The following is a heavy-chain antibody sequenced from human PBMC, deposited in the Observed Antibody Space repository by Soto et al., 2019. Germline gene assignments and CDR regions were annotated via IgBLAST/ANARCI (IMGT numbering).Heavy chain of an antibody. Sequence: ASVKVSCKASGYTFTSYYMHWVRQAPGQGLEWMGIINPSGGSTSYAQKFQGRVTMTRDTSTSTVYMELSSLRSEDTAVYYCARDLGGPPVDYGESDIWGQGTMVTVSS. CDR2: INPSGGST. CDR3: ARDLGGPPVDYGESDI. D-gene: IGHD4-17*01. V-gene: IGHV1-46*03. J-gene: IGHJ3*02. CDR1: GYTFTSYY.